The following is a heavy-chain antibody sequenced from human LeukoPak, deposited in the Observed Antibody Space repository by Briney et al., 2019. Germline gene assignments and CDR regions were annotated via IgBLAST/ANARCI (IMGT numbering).Heavy chain of an antibody. CDR2: ISSSSNYI. CDR1: GFTFSSYS. CDR3: ARGEVVAASLPDFYYYYMDV. J-gene: IGHJ6*03. Sequence: PGGSLRLSCAASGFTFSSYSMNWVRQAPGKGLEWVSSISSSSNYIYYADSVKGRFTISRDNAKNSLYLQMNSLRAEDTAVYYCARGEVVAASLPDFYYYYMDVWGKGTTVTISS. D-gene: IGHD2-15*01. V-gene: IGHV3-21*01.